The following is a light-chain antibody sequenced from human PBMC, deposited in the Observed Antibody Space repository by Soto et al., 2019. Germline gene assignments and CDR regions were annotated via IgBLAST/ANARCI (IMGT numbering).Light chain of an antibody. CDR1: SSDVGSHNL. J-gene: IGLJ3*02. CDR3: CSYAGSSTWV. V-gene: IGLV2-23*01. CDR2: EGS. Sequence: QSVLTQPASVSGSPGQSITISCTGTSSDVGSHNLVSWYQQHPGKAPKLMIYEGSKRPSGVSNRFSGSKSGNTASLTISGLQAEDEADYYCCSYAGSSTWVFGGGTKLPVL.